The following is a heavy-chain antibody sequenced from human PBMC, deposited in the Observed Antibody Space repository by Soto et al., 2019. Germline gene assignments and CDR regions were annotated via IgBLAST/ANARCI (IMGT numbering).Heavy chain of an antibody. CDR3: ARERTCSGGSCYSSRNYYYYGMDV. V-gene: IGHV1-69*13. D-gene: IGHD2-15*01. J-gene: IGHJ6*02. CDR2: IIPIFGTA. Sequence: AVKVSCKASGGTFSSYAISWVRQAPGQGLEWMGGIIPIFGTANYAQKFQGRVTITADESTSTAYMELSSLRSEDTAVYYCARERTCSGGSCYSSRNYYYYGMDVWGQGTTVTVSS. CDR1: GGTFSSYA.